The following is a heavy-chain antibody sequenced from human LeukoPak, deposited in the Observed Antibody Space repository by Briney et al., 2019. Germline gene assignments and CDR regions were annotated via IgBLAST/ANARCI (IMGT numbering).Heavy chain of an antibody. Sequence: GGSLRLSCAASGFSFSRYGMAWFRQIPGKGLEWVSTINDNSRNTHYADSVKARFTISRVNSKNTLYLEMHSLRVEDTALYYCTKDAGPFYDWFDPWGPGTRVTVSS. D-gene: IGHD2/OR15-2a*01. CDR1: GFSFSRYG. V-gene: IGHV3-23*01. CDR3: TKDAGPFYDWFDP. J-gene: IGHJ5*02. CDR2: INDNSRNT.